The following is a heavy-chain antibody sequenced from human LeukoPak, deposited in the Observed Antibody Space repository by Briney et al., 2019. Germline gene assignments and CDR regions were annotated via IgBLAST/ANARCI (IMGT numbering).Heavy chain of an antibody. V-gene: IGHV1-8*02. CDR1: GYTFTSYD. CDR2: MNPNSGNT. Sequence: ASVKVSCKASGYTFTSYDINWVRQATGQGLEWMGWMNPNSGNTGYAQKLQGRVTMTTDTSTSTAYMELRSLRSDDTAVYYCARGITMIVVGYFDYWGQGTLVTVSS. J-gene: IGHJ4*02. D-gene: IGHD3-22*01. CDR3: ARGITMIVVGYFDY.